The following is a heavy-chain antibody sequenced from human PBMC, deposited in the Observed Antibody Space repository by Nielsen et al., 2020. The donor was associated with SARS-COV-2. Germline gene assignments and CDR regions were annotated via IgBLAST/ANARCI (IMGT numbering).Heavy chain of an antibody. CDR2: IYYSGST. CDR1: GGSISSSSYY. J-gene: IGHJ4*02. V-gene: IGHV4-39*01. D-gene: IGHD3-3*01. Sequence: SETLSLTCTVSGGSISSSSYYWGWIRQPPGKGLEWIGSIYYSGSTYYNPSLKSRVTISVDTSKNQFSLKLSSVTAADTAVYYCARNTPITIFGVVSAFDYWGQGTLVTVSS. CDR3: ARNTPITIFGVVSAFDY.